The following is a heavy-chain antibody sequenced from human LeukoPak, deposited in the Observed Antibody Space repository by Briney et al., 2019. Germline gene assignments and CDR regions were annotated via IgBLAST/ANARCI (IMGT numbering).Heavy chain of an antibody. Sequence: GESLKISCKGSGYGFTTNWIGWVRQTPGKGLEWMGIIYPGDFDNRYSPSFQGHVTISVDNSISTAYLQWSSLKASDTAMYYCARGPYYDILTGYYSSANYYYYGMDVWGQGTTVTVSS. V-gene: IGHV5-51*01. CDR2: IYPGDFDN. CDR1: GYGFTTNW. D-gene: IGHD3-9*01. CDR3: ARGPYYDILTGYYSSANYYYYGMDV. J-gene: IGHJ6*02.